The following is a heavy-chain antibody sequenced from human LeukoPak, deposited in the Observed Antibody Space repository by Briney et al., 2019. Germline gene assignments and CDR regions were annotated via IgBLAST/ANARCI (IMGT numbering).Heavy chain of an antibody. CDR2: LHYRGNT. D-gene: IGHD3-3*01. CDR3: ARDAPGFWSGYPST. J-gene: IGHJ5*02. V-gene: IGHV4-59*12. CDR1: GDSITSNY. Sequence: SETLSLTCTVSGDSITSNYWSWIRQPPGKGLEWIGYLHYRGNTNHNSSLKSRVTISLDTSKNQFSLKLSSVTAADTAVYYCARDAPGFWSGYPSTWGQGTLVTVSS.